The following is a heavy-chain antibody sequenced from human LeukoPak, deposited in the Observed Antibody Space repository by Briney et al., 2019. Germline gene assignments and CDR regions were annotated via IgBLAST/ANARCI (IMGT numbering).Heavy chain of an antibody. CDR3: AKDRRGYSYGYFDY. D-gene: IGHD5-18*01. CDR2: ILYDGSNT. J-gene: IGHJ4*02. Sequence: PGRSLRLSCAASGFTFTSYGMHWGRQAPGKGLEWGAVILYDGSNTYYADSVKGRFTISRDNSKNTLYLQMNSLGAEDTAVYYCAKDRRGYSYGYFDYWGQGTLVTVSS. V-gene: IGHV3-30*18. CDR1: GFTFTSYG.